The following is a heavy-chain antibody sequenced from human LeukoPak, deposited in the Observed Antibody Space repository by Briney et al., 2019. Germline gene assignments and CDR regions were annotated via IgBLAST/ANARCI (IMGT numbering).Heavy chain of an antibody. V-gene: IGHV1-18*01. CDR3: ARGGVYGDYGAWYFDL. CDR2: ISAYIGNT. D-gene: IGHD4-17*01. Sequence: GASVKVSCKASGYTFTSYGISWVRQAPGQGLEWMGWISAYIGNTNYAQKLQGRVTMTTDTSTSTAYMELRSLRSDDTAVYYCARGGVYGDYGAWYFDLWGRGTLVTVSS. CDR1: GYTFTSYG. J-gene: IGHJ2*01.